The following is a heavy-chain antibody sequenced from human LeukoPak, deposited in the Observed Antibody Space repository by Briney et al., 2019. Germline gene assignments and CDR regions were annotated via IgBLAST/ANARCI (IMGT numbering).Heavy chain of an antibody. J-gene: IGHJ4*02. D-gene: IGHD1-26*01. CDR1: GGSISNKY. CDR3: AREVLGARAFEY. Sequence: SETLSLTCTVSGGSISNKYWSWIRQPPGKGLEWIGYIYYSGSTNYNPSLKSRVTILVDTSKNQFSLKLSSVTAADTAVYYCAREVLGARAFEYWGQGILVTVSS. CDR2: IYYSGST. V-gene: IGHV4-59*01.